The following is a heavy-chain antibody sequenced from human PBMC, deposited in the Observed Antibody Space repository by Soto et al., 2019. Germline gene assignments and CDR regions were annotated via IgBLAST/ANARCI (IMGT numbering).Heavy chain of an antibody. J-gene: IGHJ6*02. CDR1: GYTFTGYY. V-gene: IGHV1-2*04. CDR2: INPNSGGT. CDR3: ARDLASNSYGMDV. Sequence: ASVKVSCKASGYTFTGYYMHWVRQAPGQGLEWMGWINPNSGGTNYAQKFQGWVTMTRDTSISTAYMELSRLKSDDTAVYYCARDLASNSYGMDVWGQGTTVTVSS. D-gene: IGHD3-3*02.